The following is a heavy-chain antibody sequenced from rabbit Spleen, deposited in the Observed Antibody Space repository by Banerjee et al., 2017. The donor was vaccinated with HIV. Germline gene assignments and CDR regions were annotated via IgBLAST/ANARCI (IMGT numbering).Heavy chain of an antibody. Sequence: QSLEESGGDLVKPGASLTLTCTASGFSFSSSYYMCWVRQAPGKGLEWIACIYAGSSDSTYYASWAKGRFTISKTSSTTVTLQMTSLTAADTATYFCARDPAYKFSGALWGPGTLVTVS. CDR3: ARDPAYKFSGAL. D-gene: IGHD1-1*01. CDR2: IYAGSSDST. CDR1: GFSFSSSYY. J-gene: IGHJ4*01. V-gene: IGHV1S40*01.